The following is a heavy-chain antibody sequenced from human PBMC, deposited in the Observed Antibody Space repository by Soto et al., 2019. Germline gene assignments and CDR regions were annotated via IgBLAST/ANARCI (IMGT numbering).Heavy chain of an antibody. CDR3: AREGRDGYNYGYYYGMDV. CDR2: IYYSGST. J-gene: IGHJ6*02. D-gene: IGHD5-12*01. V-gene: IGHV4-30-4*01. CDR1: GGSISSGDYY. Sequence: QVQLQESGPGLVKPSQTLSLTCTVSGGSISSGDYYWSWIRQPPGKGLEWIGYIYYSGSTYYNPALQSLVTISVDTSKNQFSLKLSSVTAADTAGYYCAREGRDGYNYGYYYGMDVWGQGTTVTVSS.